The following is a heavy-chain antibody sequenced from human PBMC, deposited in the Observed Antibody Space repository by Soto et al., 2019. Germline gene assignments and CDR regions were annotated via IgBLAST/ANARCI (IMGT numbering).Heavy chain of an antibody. Sequence: QVQLVQSGAEVKKPGSSVKLSCKSSGGTFSSYTISWVRQAPGQGLEWMGRIIPILGIANYAQKCQGRVTITADKSTSTAYMELSSLRSEDPAVHYCARGVHYDSTSRDDYWGQGTLVTVSS. D-gene: IGHD3-22*01. CDR1: GGTFSSYT. J-gene: IGHJ4*02. CDR3: ARGVHYDSTSRDDY. CDR2: IIPILGIA. V-gene: IGHV1-69*02.